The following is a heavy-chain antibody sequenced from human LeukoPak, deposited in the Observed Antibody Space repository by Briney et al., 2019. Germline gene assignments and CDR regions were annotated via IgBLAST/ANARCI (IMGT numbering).Heavy chain of an antibody. J-gene: IGHJ4*02. D-gene: IGHD6-13*01. V-gene: IGHV1-18*01. CDR2: ISAYNGNT. CDR3: ARERQQLVRGLVDY. Sequence: ASVKVSCKASGYTFTSYGISWVRQAPGQGLEWMGWISAYNGNTNYAQKLQGRVTMTTDTSTSTAYMELRSLRSDDTAVYYCARERQQLVRGLVDYWGRGTLVTVSS. CDR1: GYTFTSYG.